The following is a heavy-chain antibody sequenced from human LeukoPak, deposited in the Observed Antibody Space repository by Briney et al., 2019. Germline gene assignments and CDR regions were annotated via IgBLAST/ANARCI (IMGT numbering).Heavy chain of an antibody. CDR3: ARDRTSNYDFWSGYYPPGMYYFDY. J-gene: IGHJ4*02. V-gene: IGHV4-59*01. CDR2: IYYSGST. CDR1: GGSISSYY. D-gene: IGHD3-3*01. Sequence: PSETLSLTCTVSGGSISSYYWSWIRQPPGKGLEWVGYIYYSGSTNYNPSLKSRVTISVDTSKNQFSLKLSSVTAADTAVYYCARDRTSNYDFWSGYYPPGMYYFDYWGQGTLVTVSS.